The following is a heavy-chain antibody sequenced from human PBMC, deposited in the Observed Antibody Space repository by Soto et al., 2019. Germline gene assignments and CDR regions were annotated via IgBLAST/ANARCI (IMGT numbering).Heavy chain of an antibody. V-gene: IGHV1-3*01. D-gene: IGHD2-21*01. J-gene: IGHJ4*02. CDR2: INAGNGNT. Sequence: ASVKVSCKASGYTFTSYAMHWVRQAPGQRLEWMGWINAGNGNTKYSQKFQGRVTITRDTSASTAYMELSSLRSEDTAVYYCASSIVVVNVLDYGGQGTLVTVSS. CDR3: ASSIVVVNVLDY. CDR1: GYTFTSYA.